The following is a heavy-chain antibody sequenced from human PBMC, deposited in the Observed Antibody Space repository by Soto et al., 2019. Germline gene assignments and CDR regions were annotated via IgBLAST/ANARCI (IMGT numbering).Heavy chain of an antibody. CDR3: ARDKIFTY. Sequence: WETLSLTCTVSGGSVSSGSYYWSWIRQPPGKGLEWIGYIYYSGSTNYNPSLKSRVTISVDTSKNQFSLKLSSVTAADTAVYYCARDKIFTYWGQGTLVTVSS. J-gene: IGHJ4*02. V-gene: IGHV4-61*01. CDR1: GGSVSSGSYY. CDR2: IYYSGST.